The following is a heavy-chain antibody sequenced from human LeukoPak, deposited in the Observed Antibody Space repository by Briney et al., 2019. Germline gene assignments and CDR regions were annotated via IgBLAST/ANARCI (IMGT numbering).Heavy chain of an antibody. D-gene: IGHD3-22*01. V-gene: IGHV1-2*06. CDR3: ARADYYDSSGYYGDFDY. Sequence: GASVKVSCKASGYTFTSYGIRWVRQAPGQGLEWMGRINPNSGGTNYAQKFQGRVTMTRDTSISTAYMELSRLRSDDTAVYYCARADYYDSSGYYGDFDYWGQGTLVTVSS. J-gene: IGHJ4*02. CDR2: INPNSGGT. CDR1: GYTFTSYG.